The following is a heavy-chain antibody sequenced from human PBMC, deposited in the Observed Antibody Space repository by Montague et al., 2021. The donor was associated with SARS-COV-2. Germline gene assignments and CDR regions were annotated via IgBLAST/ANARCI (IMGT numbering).Heavy chain of an antibody. Sequence: PALVKPTQTLTLTCTFSGFSLSTSGMCVSWIRQPPGKALEWLARIDWXXXKYYSTSLKTRLTISKDTSKNQVVLTMTNMDPVDTATYYCARGYYDILTGYLDAFDIWGQGTMVTVSS. CDR1: GFSLSTSGMC. CDR2: IDWXXXK. CDR3: ARGYYDILTGYLDAFDI. V-gene: IGHV2-70*11. J-gene: IGHJ3*02. D-gene: IGHD3-9*01.